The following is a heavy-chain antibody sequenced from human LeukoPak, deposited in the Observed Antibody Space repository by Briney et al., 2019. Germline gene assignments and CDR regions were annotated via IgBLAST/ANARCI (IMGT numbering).Heavy chain of an antibody. V-gene: IGHV3-11*01. CDR2: ISSSGSTI. J-gene: IGHJ3*02. D-gene: IGHD1-26*01. Sequence: GGSLRLSCAASGFTFSDYYMSWIRQAPGKGLEWVSYISSSGSTIYHADSVKGRFTISRDNSKNTLYLQMNSLRAEDTAEYYCAFGRGSGRYNDFGRPGAFDIWGQGTMVTVSS. CDR3: AFGRGSGRYNDFGRPGAFDI. CDR1: GFTFSDYY.